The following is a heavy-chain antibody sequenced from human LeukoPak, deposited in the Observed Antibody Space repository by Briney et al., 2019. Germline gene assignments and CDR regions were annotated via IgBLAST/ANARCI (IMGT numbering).Heavy chain of an antibody. V-gene: IGHV1-2*02. CDR2: INPNSGGT. CDR1: GYTFTGYY. D-gene: IGHD1-26*01. J-gene: IGHJ3*02. CDR3: AREDPYSGSYALDI. Sequence: ASVKVSCKASGYTFTGYYMHWVRQAPGQGLEWMGWINPNSGGTNYAQKFQGRVTMTRDTSISTAYMELSRLRSDDTAVYYCAREDPYSGSYALDIWGQGTMVTVSS.